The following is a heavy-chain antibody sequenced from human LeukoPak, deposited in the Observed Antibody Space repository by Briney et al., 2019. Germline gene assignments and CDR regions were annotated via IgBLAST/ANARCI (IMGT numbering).Heavy chain of an antibody. CDR1: GFTFSNAW. J-gene: IGHJ4*02. V-gene: IGHV3-15*01. CDR3: TTDYYDYIWGSYY. CDR2: IKSKTDGGTT. D-gene: IGHD3-16*01. Sequence: PGGSLRLSCAASGFTFSNAWMSWVRQAPGKGLEWVGRIKSKTDGGTTDYAAPVKGRFTISRDDSKNTLYLQMNSLKTEDTAVYYCTTDYYDYIWGSYYWGQGTLVTVSS.